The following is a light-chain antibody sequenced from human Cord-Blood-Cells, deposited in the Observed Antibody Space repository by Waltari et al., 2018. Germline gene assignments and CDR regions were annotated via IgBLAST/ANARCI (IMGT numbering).Light chain of an antibody. Sequence: EIVMTQSPATLSVSPGERATLSCRPSQGVSSNLAWYQQKPGQAPRLLIYGASTRATGIPARFSGSGSGTEVTLTISSLQSEDFAVYYCQQYNNWPRTFGQGTKLEIK. J-gene: IGKJ2*01. V-gene: IGKV3-15*01. CDR3: QQYNNWPRT. CDR2: GAS. CDR1: QGVSSN.